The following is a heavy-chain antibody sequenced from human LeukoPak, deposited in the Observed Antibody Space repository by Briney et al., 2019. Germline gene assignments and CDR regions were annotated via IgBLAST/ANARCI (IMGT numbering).Heavy chain of an antibody. CDR1: GGSISSYY. J-gene: IGHJ5*02. CDR3: AGGNHSYDSSGPRFDP. Sequence: SETLSLTCTVSGGSISSYYWSWIRQPAGKGLEWIGRIYTSGSTNYNPSLKSRVTMSVDTSKNQFSLKLSSVTAADTAVYYCAGGNHSYDSSGPRFDPWGQGTLVTVSS. V-gene: IGHV4-4*07. CDR2: IYTSGST. D-gene: IGHD3-22*01.